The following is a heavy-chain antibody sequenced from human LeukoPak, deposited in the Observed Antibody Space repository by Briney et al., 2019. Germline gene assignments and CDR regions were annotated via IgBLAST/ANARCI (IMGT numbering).Heavy chain of an antibody. CDR3: TRDSGDSSGYYILFDY. CDR2: IRSKAYGGTT. J-gene: IGHJ4*02. CDR1: GFAFGDYA. D-gene: IGHD3-22*01. V-gene: IGHV3-49*04. Sequence: GGSLRHSCTASGFAFGDYAMSWVRQAPGKGLEWVGFIRSKAYGGTTEYAASVKGRFTISRDDSKSIAYLQMNSLKTEDTAVYYCTRDSGDSSGYYILFDYWGQGTLVTVSS.